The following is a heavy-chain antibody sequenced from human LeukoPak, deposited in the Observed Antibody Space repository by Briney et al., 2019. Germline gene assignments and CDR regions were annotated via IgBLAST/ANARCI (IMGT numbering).Heavy chain of an antibody. J-gene: IGHJ4*02. Sequence: GGSLRLSCAVSGFTFSGFWMSWSRQAPGKGLEWVASINSDGSEGYYADVVKGRFTISRDNAKNSLYLQINSLRAEDTAVYYCARDASSQLDYWGQGTLVTVSS. V-gene: IGHV3-7*01. CDR3: ARDASSQLDY. CDR2: INSDGSEG. CDR1: GFTFSGFW. D-gene: IGHD2-2*01.